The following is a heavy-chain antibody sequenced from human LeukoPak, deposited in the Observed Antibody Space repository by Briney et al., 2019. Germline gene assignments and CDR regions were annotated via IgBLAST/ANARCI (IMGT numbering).Heavy chain of an antibody. V-gene: IGHV4-39*07. Sequence: SQTLSLTCTVSGGSISSYYWSWIRQPPGKGLEWIGSIYYSGSTYYNPSLKSRVTISVDTSKNQFSLKLSSVTAADTAVYYCARARYDFWSGPGRYFDYWGQGTLVTVSS. D-gene: IGHD3-3*01. J-gene: IGHJ4*02. CDR2: IYYSGST. CDR1: GGSISSYY. CDR3: ARARYDFWSGPGRYFDY.